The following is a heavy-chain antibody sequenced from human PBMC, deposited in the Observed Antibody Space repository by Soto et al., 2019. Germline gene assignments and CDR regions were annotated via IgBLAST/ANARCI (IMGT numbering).Heavy chain of an antibody. Sequence: PGGSLRLSCAASGFTFSSYSMNWVRQATGRGLELVSYISSRSSTIFYADSVKGRFTISRDNVKNSLYLQMNSLRAEDTVVFYCAKDDAPTTPSTSDSWGEGALVTVSS. V-gene: IGHV3-48*04. J-gene: IGHJ4*02. CDR1: GFTFSSYS. D-gene: IGHD2-15*01. CDR3: AKDDAPTTPSTSDS. CDR2: ISSRSSTI.